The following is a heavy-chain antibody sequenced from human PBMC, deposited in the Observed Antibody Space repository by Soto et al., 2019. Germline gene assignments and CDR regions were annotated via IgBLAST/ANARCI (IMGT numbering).Heavy chain of an antibody. V-gene: IGHV1-69*12. Sequence: QVQLVQSGAEVKKPGSSVTVSCKASGGTFSSYTISWVRQAPGQGLEWMGGIIPIFGTANYAQKFQGRVTINVEESKSKAYMELSSLRSEDKAVYYCARGNHRWLQLWYFDLWGRGTLVTVSS. J-gene: IGHJ2*01. CDR3: ARGNHRWLQLWYFDL. CDR2: IIPIFGTA. D-gene: IGHD5-12*01. CDR1: GGTFSSYT.